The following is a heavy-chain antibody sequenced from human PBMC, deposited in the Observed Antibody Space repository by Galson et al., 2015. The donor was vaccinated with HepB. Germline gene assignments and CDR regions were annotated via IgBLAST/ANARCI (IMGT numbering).Heavy chain of an antibody. J-gene: IGHJ4*02. CDR1: GFTFSDYY. D-gene: IGHD3-10*01. CDR3: ARVRSYYYGSGSYYFDY. CDR2: ISSSSSYT. V-gene: IGHV3-11*05. Sequence: SLRLSCAASGFTFSDYYMSWIRQAPGKGLEWVSYISSSSSYTNYADSVKGRFTISRDNAKNSLYLQMNSLRAEDTAVYYCARVRSYYYGSGSYYFDYWGQGTLVTVSS.